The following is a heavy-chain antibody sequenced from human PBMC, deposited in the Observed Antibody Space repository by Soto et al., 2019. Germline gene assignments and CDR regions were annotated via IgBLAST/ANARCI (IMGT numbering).Heavy chain of an antibody. Sequence: QVQLVQSGAEVKKPGASVKVSCKASGYIFTSHDINWVRHVPGQGFEWMGWMSPFSGNTGSAQKFQGRVSLTRNTSINACYMELSSLTSDDTAVYYCARGLCTGGTCYGLTVGFWGQGTTVTVSS. V-gene: IGHV1-8*01. CDR1: GYIFTSHD. D-gene: IGHD2-15*01. J-gene: IGHJ3*01. CDR2: MSPFSGNT. CDR3: ARGLCTGGTCYGLTVGF.